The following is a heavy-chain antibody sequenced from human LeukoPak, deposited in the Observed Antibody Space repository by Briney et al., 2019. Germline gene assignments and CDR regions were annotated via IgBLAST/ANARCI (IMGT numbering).Heavy chain of an antibody. J-gene: IGHJ4*02. CDR1: GYTFTSYG. Sequence: ASVKVSCEASGYTFTSYGISWVRQAPGQGLEWMGWISAYNGNTNYAQKLQGRVTMTTDTSTSTAYMELRSLRSDDTAVYYCARVLLWFGESPAYFDYWGQGTLVTVSS. V-gene: IGHV1-18*01. CDR3: ARVLLWFGESPAYFDY. CDR2: ISAYNGNT. D-gene: IGHD3-10*01.